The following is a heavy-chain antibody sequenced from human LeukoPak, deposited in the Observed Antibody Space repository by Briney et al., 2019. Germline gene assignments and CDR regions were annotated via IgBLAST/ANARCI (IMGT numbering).Heavy chain of an antibody. D-gene: IGHD6-25*01. CDR3: ATDIAAPDGAFDI. CDR2: FDPEDGET. V-gene: IGHV1-24*01. CDR1: GYTLTELS. Sequence: GASVKVSCKVSGYTLTELSMHWVRQAPGKGLEWMGGFDPEDGETIYAQKFQGRVTMTEHTSTDTAYMELSRLRSEDTAVYYCATDIAAPDGAFDICGQGTMVTVSS. J-gene: IGHJ3*02.